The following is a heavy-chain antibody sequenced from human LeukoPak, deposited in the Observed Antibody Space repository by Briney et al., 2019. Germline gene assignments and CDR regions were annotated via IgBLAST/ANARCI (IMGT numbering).Heavy chain of an antibody. CDR3: ARDKNWKPDY. CDR1: GYTFTSYA. V-gene: IGHV1-18*01. Sequence: ASVKVSCRASGYTFTSYAMNWVRQAPGQGLEWMGWISAYNGNTNYAQSLQGRVTMTTDTSTSTVYMELRSLRSDDTAVYYCARDKNWKPDYWGQGTLVTVSS. J-gene: IGHJ4*02. D-gene: IGHD1-1*01. CDR2: ISAYNGNT.